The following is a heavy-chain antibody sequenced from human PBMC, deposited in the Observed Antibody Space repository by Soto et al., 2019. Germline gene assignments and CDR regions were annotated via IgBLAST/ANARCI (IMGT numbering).Heavy chain of an antibody. V-gene: IGHV3-72*01. Sequence: GSLRRSCAASGFTFSDHYMDWVRQAPGKVLEWVGRTRNKANSYTTEYAASVKGRFTISRDDSKNSLYLQMNSLKTEDTAVYYCASSAVSGYYWNWYFDLWGRGTLVTVSS. CDR2: TRNKANSYTT. D-gene: IGHD3-22*01. CDR1: GFTFSDHY. CDR3: ASSAVSGYYWNWYFDL. J-gene: IGHJ2*01.